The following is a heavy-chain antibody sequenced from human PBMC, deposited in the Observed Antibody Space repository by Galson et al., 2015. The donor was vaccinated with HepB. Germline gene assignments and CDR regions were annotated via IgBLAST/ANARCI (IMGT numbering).Heavy chain of an antibody. CDR2: ISGSGGST. V-gene: IGHV3-23*01. J-gene: IGHJ4*02. CDR1: GFTFSSYA. CDR3: AKILERYYCDSSGYYFDY. D-gene: IGHD3-22*01. Sequence: SLRLSCAASGFTFSSYAMSWVRQAPGKGLEWVSAISGSGGSTYYADSVKGRFTISRDNSKNTLYLQMNSLRAEDTAVYYCAKILERYYCDSSGYYFDYWGQGTLVTVSS.